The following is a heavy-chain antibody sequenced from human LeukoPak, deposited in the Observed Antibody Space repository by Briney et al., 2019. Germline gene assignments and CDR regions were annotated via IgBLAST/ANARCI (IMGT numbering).Heavy chain of an antibody. Sequence: SETLSLTCAVYGGSFRGYYWSWIRQPPGKGLEWIGEINHSGSTNYNPSLKSRVTISVDTSKNQFSLKLSSVTAADTAVYYCARRGRRPFDYWGQGTLVTVSS. CDR1: GGSFRGYY. J-gene: IGHJ4*02. CDR3: ARRGRRPFDY. D-gene: IGHD1-1*01. V-gene: IGHV4-34*01. CDR2: INHSGST.